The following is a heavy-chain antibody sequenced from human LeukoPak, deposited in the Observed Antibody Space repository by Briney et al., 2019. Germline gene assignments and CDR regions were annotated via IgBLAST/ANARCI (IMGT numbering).Heavy chain of an antibody. Sequence: GGSLRLSCAASGFSRYAIHWVRQAPGKGLEWLAFTPFDGSNTYYADSVKGRFTVSRDNSKNTVFLQMNSLRAEDTAVYYCAKVLFDYWGQGTLVTVSS. V-gene: IGHV3-30*02. J-gene: IGHJ4*02. CDR3: AKVLFDY. CDR2: TPFDGSNT. CDR1: GFSRYA.